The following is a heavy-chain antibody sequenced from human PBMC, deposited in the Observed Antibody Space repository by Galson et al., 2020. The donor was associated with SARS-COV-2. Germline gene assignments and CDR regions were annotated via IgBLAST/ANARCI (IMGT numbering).Heavy chain of an antibody. J-gene: IGHJ4*02. Sequence: NPSETQSPTCPVYGGSLSGYYWSWNRSPPEKGQEWIEAINHRGSTNYTTSIKSRHTISVDTSKNQCSLKPSSVAAADTAVYYCARGGEDDGYDFGGQGTLVTVSS. V-gene: IGHV4-34*01. CDR1: GGSLSGYY. D-gene: IGHD5-12*01. CDR2: INHRGST. CDR3: ARGGEDDGYDF.